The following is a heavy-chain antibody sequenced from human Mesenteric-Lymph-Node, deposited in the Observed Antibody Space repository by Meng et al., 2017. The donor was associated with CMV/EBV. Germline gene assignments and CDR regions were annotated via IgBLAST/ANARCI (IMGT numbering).Heavy chain of an antibody. CDR3: ARAGDIVVVPAAPFYGMDV. J-gene: IGHJ6*02. D-gene: IGHD2-2*01. Sequence: GESLKISCAASGFIFSSYWMSWVRQAPGKGLEWVANIKQDGSEKYYMDSVKGRFTISRDNAKNTLYLQMNSLRAEDTAVYYCARAGDIVVVPAAPFYGMDVWGQGTTVTVSS. V-gene: IGHV3-7*01. CDR1: GFIFSSYW. CDR2: IKQDGSEK.